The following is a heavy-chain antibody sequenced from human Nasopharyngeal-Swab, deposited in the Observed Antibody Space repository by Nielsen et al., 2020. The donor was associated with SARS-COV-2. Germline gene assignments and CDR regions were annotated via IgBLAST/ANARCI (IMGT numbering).Heavy chain of an antibody. Sequence: ASVKVSCKASGYTFIDYYIYWVRQAPGQGLEWMGWINPNTGGTNYAQKFQGRVTMTRDTSTSTVYMELSSLRSEDTAVYYCARWSEWHNAFYIWGQGTMVTVSS. CDR1: GYTFIDYY. J-gene: IGHJ3*02. V-gene: IGHV1-2*02. D-gene: IGHD3-3*01. CDR2: INPNTGGT. CDR3: ARWSEWHNAFYI.